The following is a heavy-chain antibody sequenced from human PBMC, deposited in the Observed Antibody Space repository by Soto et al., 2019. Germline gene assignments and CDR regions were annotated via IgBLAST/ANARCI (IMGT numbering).Heavy chain of an antibody. CDR2: TYYRSKWYN. D-gene: IGHD3-10*01. CDR1: GESVSSNSAA. CDR3: ARGRGYYYRSGSYSPSNYYYYGMDV. Sequence: PSQTVSLTCXISGESVSSNSAAWNWIRQSPSRGLEWMGRTYYRSKWYNDYAVSVKSRITINPDTSKNQLSLQLNSVTPEDTAVYYCARGRGYYYRSGSYSPSNYYYYGMDVWGQGTTVTVSS. J-gene: IGHJ6*02. V-gene: IGHV6-1*01.